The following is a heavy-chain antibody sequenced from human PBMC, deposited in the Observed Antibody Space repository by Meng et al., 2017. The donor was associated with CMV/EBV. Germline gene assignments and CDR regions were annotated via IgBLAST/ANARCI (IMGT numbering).Heavy chain of an antibody. J-gene: IGHJ5*02. CDR3: AAGDGSGIGDNWFDP. CDR1: GGSFSGYY. Sequence: VLGGSFSGYYWSWIRQPPGKGLEWIGEINHSGSTNYNPSLKSRVTISVDTSKNQFSLKLSSVTAADTAVYYCAAGDGSGIGDNWFDPWGQGTLVTVSS. CDR2: INHSGST. D-gene: IGHD3-10*01. V-gene: IGHV4-34*01.